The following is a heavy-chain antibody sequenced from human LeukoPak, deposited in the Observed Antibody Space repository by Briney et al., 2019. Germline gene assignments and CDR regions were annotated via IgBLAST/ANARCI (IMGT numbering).Heavy chain of an antibody. CDR1: GFIFSNCW. CDR2: IKTDASEK. CDR3: TRDLMDYDVSTGLHHYYMDV. Sequence: GGSLRLSCETSGFIFSNCWMTWVRQAPGKGLEWVANIKTDASEKYYADSVKGRFTISRDNAKMSLYLQMNSLRVEDTAVYYCTRDLMDYDVSTGLHHYYMDVWGQGTTVTVSS. V-gene: IGHV3-7*01. J-gene: IGHJ6*02. D-gene: IGHD3-9*01.